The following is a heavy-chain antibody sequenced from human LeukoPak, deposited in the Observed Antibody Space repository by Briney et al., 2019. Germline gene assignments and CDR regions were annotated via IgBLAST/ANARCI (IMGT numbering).Heavy chain of an antibody. CDR2: MNPNSGNT. J-gene: IGHJ5*02. CDR3: ARETGTEDVNWFDP. CDR1: GYTFTSYD. D-gene: IGHD1-1*01. Sequence: ASVKVSCKASGYTFTSYDINWVGQATGQGLEWMGWMNPNSGNTGYAQKFQGRVTMTRNTSISTAYMELSSLRSEDTAVYYCARETGTEDVNWFDPWGQGTLVTVSS. V-gene: IGHV1-8*01.